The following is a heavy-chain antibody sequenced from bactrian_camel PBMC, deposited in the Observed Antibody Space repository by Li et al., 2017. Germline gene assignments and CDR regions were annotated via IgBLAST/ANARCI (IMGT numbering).Heavy chain of an antibody. D-gene: IGHD2*01. CDR3: AAGETLPCSSV. V-gene: IGHV3S55*01. J-gene: IGHJ4*01. CDR1: GHSRGSNC. Sequence: HVQLVESGGGSVQTGGSLRLPCVVSGHSRGSNCVGWYRLPPGRAPAEREGIAAIRRSGGETWYAGSVKGRFTISHDTAKNTLFLQTNSLKPEDTATYYCAAGETLPCSSVWGQGTQVTVS. CDR2: IRRSGGET.